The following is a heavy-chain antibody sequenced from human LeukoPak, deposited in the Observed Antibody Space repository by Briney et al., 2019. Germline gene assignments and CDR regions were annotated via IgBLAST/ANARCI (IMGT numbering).Heavy chain of an antibody. J-gene: IGHJ4*02. V-gene: IGHV3-23*01. CDR1: GFSVHTYS. Sequence: GGSLRLSCAASGFSVHTYSMNWVRQAPGKGLEWVSTIVSDDSSTHYADSVQGRFTISRDNSENTLYLQMNSLRAEDTAVYYCAKDGRGCFCECGGQGTLVTVSS. CDR3: AKDGRGCFCEC. D-gene: IGHD3-10*01. CDR2: IVSDDSST.